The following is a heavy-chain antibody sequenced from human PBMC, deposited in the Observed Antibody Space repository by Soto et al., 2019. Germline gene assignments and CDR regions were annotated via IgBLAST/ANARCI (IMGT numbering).Heavy chain of an antibody. CDR3: ARVPNVTPVFFDY. CDR2: IWYDGSNK. Sequence: QVQLVESGGGVVQPGRSLRLSCAASGFTFSSYGMHWVRQAPGKGLEWVAVIWYDGSNKYYADSVKGRFTSSRDNSKNTLYLQMNSLRAKDTAVYYCARVPNVTPVFFDYWGQGTLVTVSS. J-gene: IGHJ4*02. D-gene: IGHD2-8*01. CDR1: GFTFSSYG. V-gene: IGHV3-33*01.